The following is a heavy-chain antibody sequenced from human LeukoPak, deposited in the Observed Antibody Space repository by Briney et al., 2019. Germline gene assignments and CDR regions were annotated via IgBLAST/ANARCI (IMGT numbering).Heavy chain of an antibody. V-gene: IGHV3-11*04. D-gene: IGHD3-10*01. J-gene: IGHJ5*02. CDR3: ARNNWFGEFENWFDP. CDR1: GFTFSDYP. Sequence: GGSLRLSCAASGFTFSDYPMNWIRQAPGKGLEWVSYISSSSSTIYYADSVKGRFTISRDNAKNSLYLQMNSLRAEDTAVYYCARNNWFGEFENWFDPWGQGTLVTVSS. CDR2: ISSSSSTI.